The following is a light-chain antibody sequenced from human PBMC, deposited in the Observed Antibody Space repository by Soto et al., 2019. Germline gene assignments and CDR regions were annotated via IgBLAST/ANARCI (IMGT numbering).Light chain of an antibody. CDR3: QQSNSAPLT. CDR1: QSISSY. Sequence: DIQMTQSPPSLSASVGDRVTITCRASQSISSYLNWYQQKPGKAPKLLIYAASSLQSGVPSRFSGSGSGTDFTLTISSLQPEDFATYYCQQSNSAPLTFGGGTKVDIK. J-gene: IGKJ4*01. V-gene: IGKV1-39*01. CDR2: AAS.